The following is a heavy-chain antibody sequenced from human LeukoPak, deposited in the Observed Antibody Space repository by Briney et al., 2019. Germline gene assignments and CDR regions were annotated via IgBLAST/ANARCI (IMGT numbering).Heavy chain of an antibody. CDR2: IYHSGST. CDR1: GGSISSSNW. V-gene: IGHV4-4*02. D-gene: IGHD3-9*01. CDR3: ATRWYDILTGYPMDV. Sequence: SETLSLTCAVSGGSISSSNWWSWVRRPPGKGLEWIGEIYHSGSTNYNPSLKSRVTISVDKSKNQFPLKLSSVTAADTAVYYCATRWYDILTGYPMDVWGKGTTVTVSS. J-gene: IGHJ6*04.